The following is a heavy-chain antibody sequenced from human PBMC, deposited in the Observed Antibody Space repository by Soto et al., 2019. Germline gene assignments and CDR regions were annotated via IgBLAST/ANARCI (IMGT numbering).Heavy chain of an antibody. Sequence: ASVKVSCKASGGTFSSYAISWVRQAPGQGLEWMGGIIPIFGTANYAQKFQGRVTITADESTSTAYMELSSLRSEDTAVYYCARSDSDDSRGYPIDYWGQGTLVTVSS. D-gene: IGHD3-22*01. CDR1: GGTFSSYA. CDR2: IIPIFGTA. J-gene: IGHJ4*02. CDR3: ARSDSDDSRGYPIDY. V-gene: IGHV1-69*13.